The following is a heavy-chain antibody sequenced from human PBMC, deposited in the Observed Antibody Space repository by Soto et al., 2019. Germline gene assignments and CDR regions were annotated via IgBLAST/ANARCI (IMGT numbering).Heavy chain of an antibody. J-gene: IGHJ6*01. Sequence: DKGLEWVAVIWYDGSNKYYGDFVKGRVTISRDNSKNTLYLQMNSLRAEDTAVYYCARYGCTSGSLRSSFTSGMD. D-gene: IGHD3-10*02. CDR3: ARYGCTSGSLRSSFTSGMD. CDR2: IWYDGSNK. V-gene: IGHV3-33*01.